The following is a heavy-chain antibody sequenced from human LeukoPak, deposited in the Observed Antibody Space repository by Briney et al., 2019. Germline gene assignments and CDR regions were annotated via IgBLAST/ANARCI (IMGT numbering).Heavy chain of an antibody. CDR1: GGSISSGNYY. D-gene: IGHD3-3*01. V-gene: IGHV4-39*01. CDR2: ICYSGSI. J-gene: IGHJ4*02. Sequence: SETLSLTCTVSGGSISSGNYYWSWIRQRPGKDLEWIGNICYSGSIYYNPSLKSRVTISVDTSKNQFSLKLSSVTAADTAVYYCARHASGYYVYYFDYWGQGTLVTVSS. CDR3: ARHASGYYVYYFDY.